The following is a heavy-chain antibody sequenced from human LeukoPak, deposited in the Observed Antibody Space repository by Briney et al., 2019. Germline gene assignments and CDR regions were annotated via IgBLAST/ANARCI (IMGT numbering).Heavy chain of an antibody. V-gene: IGHV4-31*03. CDR3: ARGGSIRFLEWFNNWFDP. J-gene: IGHJ5*02. D-gene: IGHD3-3*01. CDR2: IYYSGST. CDR1: GGSISSGGYY. Sequence: ASQTLSLTCTVSGGSISSGGYYWSWIRQHPGKGLEWIGYIYYSGSTYYNPSLKSRVTISVDTSKNQFSLKLSSVTAADTAVYYCARGGSIRFLEWFNNWFDPWGQGTLVTVSS.